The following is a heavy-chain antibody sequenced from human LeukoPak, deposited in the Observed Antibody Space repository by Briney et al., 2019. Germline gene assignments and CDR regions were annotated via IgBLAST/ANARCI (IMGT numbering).Heavy chain of an antibody. V-gene: IGHV7-4-1*02. CDR1: GYTFTNYA. CDR3: ASPYGRFDY. CDR2: INTNTGDP. J-gene: IGHJ4*02. D-gene: IGHD3-10*01. Sequence: ASVKVPCEASGYTFTNYAMNWVRQAPGQGLEWMGWINTNTGDPTYAQGFTGRFVFSLDTSVSTAYLQISSLKAEDTAVYYCASPYGRFDYWGQGTLVTVSS.